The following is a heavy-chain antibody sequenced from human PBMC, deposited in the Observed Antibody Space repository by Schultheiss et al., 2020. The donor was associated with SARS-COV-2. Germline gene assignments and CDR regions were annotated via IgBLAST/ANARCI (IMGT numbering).Heavy chain of an antibody. V-gene: IGHV3-21*01. CDR3: ARDLRSAYSRAFDI. CDR2: ISSSSSYI. J-gene: IGHJ3*02. Sequence: GGSLRLSCAASGFTFSSYSMNWVRQAPGKGLEWVSSISSSSSYIYYADSVKGRFTISRDNAKNSLYLQMNSLRAEDTAVYYCARDLRSAYSRAFDIWGQGTMVTVSS. CDR1: GFTFSSYS. D-gene: IGHD6-13*01.